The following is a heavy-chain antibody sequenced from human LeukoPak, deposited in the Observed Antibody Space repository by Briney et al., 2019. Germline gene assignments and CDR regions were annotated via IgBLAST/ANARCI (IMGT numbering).Heavy chain of an antibody. J-gene: IGHJ5*02. CDR1: GYTFTGYY. CDR2: INPNSGGT. CDR3: ARDLVSGYSYGPVNWFDP. Sequence: GASVKVSCKASGYTFTGYYMHWVRQAPGQGLEWMGWINPNSGGTNYAQKFQGRVTMTRDTSISTAYMELSRLRSDDTAVYYCARDLVSGYSYGPVNWFDPWGQGTLVTVS. V-gene: IGHV1-2*02. D-gene: IGHD5-18*01.